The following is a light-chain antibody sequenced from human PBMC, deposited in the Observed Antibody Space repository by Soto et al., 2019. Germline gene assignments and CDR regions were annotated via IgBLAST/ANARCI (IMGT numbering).Light chain of an antibody. CDR2: DAS. Sequence: DIQMTQSPSSLSGSVGDRFTFTCQASQEISKYLNWYQQKTGKAPKLLIYDASTLETGVPSRFSGSGSGTEFTLTVSSLQPDDFATYYCHQYHNFPRTFGQGTKVDIK. V-gene: IGKV1-33*01. CDR3: HQYHNFPRT. CDR1: QEISKY. J-gene: IGKJ1*01.